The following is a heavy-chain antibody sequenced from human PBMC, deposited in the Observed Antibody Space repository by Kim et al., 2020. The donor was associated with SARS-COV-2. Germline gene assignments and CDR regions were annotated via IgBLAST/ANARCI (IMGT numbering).Heavy chain of an antibody. CDR1: GGTFSSYA. D-gene: IGHD2-2*01. CDR2: IIPIFGTA. J-gene: IGHJ5*02. CDR3: ARGVSRDHHNWFDP. Sequence: SVKVSCKASGGTFSSYAISWVRQAPGQGLEWMGGIIPIFGTANYAQKFQGRVTITADESTSTAYMELSSLRSEDTAVYYCARGVSRDHHNWFDPWGQGTLVTVSS. V-gene: IGHV1-69*13.